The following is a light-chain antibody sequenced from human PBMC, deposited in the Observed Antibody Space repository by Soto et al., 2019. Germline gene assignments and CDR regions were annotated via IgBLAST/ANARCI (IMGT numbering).Light chain of an antibody. CDR1: QDISNY. V-gene: IGKV1-33*01. J-gene: IGKJ3*01. CDR2: DAS. CDR3: QKYNSVPFA. Sequence: DIQMTQSPSSLSASVGDRVTITCQASQDISNYLNWYQQKPGKAPKLLIYDASNLETGVPSRFSGSGSGTDFTFTISSLQPEDVGTYFCQKYNSVPFAFGPGTKVEIK.